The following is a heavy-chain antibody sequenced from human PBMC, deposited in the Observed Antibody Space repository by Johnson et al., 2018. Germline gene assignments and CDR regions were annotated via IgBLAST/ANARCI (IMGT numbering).Heavy chain of an antibody. V-gene: IGHV4-39*07. D-gene: IGHD6-6*01. J-gene: IGHJ6*03. CDR3: ASELSSSYYYYMDV. Sequence: QVQLQESGPGLEKPSETLSLTCNVSGGSISSSTYYWGWIRQPPGKGLEGIGSIYYSGNTYYNPSLERRVTISVDTSKNQFPLKLSPVTAPAAANYYCASELSSSYYYYMDVWGKGTTVTVSS. CDR2: IYYSGNT. CDR1: GGSISSSTYY.